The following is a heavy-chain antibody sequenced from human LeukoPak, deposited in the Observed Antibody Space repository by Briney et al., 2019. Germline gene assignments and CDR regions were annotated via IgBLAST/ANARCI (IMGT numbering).Heavy chain of an antibody. Sequence: EASVKVSCKASGYTFTDYFIHWVRQAPGQGPEWMGWINPSSGGTKFAQNFQGRVTMTRDTSISTAYMELSRLRSHDTAVYFCARDRHGSPFDFWGQGTLVTVSS. CDR1: GYTFTDYF. V-gene: IGHV1-2*02. J-gene: IGHJ4*02. CDR3: ARDRHGSPFDF. CDR2: INPSSGGT.